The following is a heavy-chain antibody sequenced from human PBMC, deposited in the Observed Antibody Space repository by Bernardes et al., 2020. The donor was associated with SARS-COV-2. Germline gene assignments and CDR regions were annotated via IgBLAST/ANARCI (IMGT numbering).Heavy chain of an antibody. CDR2: ISLSGTT. V-gene: IGHV4-4*02. CDR3: ARGDHWRLDL. D-gene: IGHD3-16*01. CDR1: GDSITIINW. J-gene: IGHJ5*02. Sequence: SETLSLTCAVSGDSITIINWWTCVRQPPGKGLEWIGEISLSGTTNYNPSLKSRVTISVDKSRSQFSLQVISVTAADTAVYYCARGDHWRLDLWGQGTLVIVSS.